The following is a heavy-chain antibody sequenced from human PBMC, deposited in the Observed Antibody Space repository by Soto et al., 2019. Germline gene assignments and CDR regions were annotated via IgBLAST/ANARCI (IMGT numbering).Heavy chain of an antibody. J-gene: IGHJ4*02. V-gene: IGHV3-66*01. CDR3: ARTRGYSYGPALLDY. Sequence: GGSLRLSCAACGFTVSSNYMSWVRQAPGKGLEWVSVIYSGGSTYYADSVKGRFTISRDNSKNTLYLQMNSLRAEDTAVYYCARTRGYSYGPALLDYWGQGTLVTVSS. CDR2: IYSGGST. CDR1: GFTVSSNY. D-gene: IGHD5-18*01.